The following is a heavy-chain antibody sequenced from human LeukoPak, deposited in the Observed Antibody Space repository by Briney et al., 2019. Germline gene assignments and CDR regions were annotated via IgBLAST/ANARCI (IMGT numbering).Heavy chain of an antibody. J-gene: IGHJ4*02. CDR1: GFTFSMYA. CDR2: ISGSGDET. CDR3: AKEGGNYPAFDY. D-gene: IGHD1-26*01. Sequence: GGSLRLSCAASGFTFSMYAMGWVRQAPGKGLEWVSTISGSGDETYYADSVKGRFTMSRDNSKSTLYLQMNSLRAEDTAVYYCAKEGGNYPAFDYWGQGPLVTFS. V-gene: IGHV3-23*01.